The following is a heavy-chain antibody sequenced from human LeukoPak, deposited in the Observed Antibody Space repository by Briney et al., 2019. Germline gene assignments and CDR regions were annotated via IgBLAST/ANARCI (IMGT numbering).Heavy chain of an antibody. Sequence: GGSLRLSCAASGFTFSSYVMNWVRQAPGKGLEWVSAISGSGGSTYFADSVKGRFTISRDNSKNTLYLQMNSLRAEDTAVYYCAKGIYNWNDGIDYWGQGTLVTVSS. CDR2: ISGSGGST. D-gene: IGHD1-1*01. V-gene: IGHV3-23*01. CDR3: AKGIYNWNDGIDY. J-gene: IGHJ4*02. CDR1: GFTFSSYV.